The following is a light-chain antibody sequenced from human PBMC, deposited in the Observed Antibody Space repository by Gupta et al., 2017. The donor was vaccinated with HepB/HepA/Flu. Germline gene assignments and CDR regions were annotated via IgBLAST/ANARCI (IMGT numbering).Light chain of an antibody. J-gene: IGLJ2*01. Sequence: QSALTQPRSVSASPGQSVTISCTGTSSDVGGYNYVSWYQQHPGKAPKLMIYDVSKRPSGVPDRFSGSKSGNTASLTISGLQAEDEADYYCCSYAGGVVFGGGTKLTVL. CDR2: DVS. CDR1: SSDVGGYNY. CDR3: CSYAGGVV. V-gene: IGLV2-11*01.